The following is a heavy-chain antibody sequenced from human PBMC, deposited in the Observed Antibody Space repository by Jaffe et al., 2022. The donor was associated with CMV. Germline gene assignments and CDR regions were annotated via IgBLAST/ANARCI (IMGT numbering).Heavy chain of an antibody. CDR1: EFIFSSHA. Sequence: EVQLVESGGGLVQPGGSLRLSCAASEFIFSSHAMSWVRQAPGKGLEWVSAISGNGYDTYYVDSVKGRFTISRDNSKNTLYLQMSSLRAEDTALYYCAKDYCRTGSSCRGFDYWGQGTLVTVSS. CDR3: AKDYCRTGSSCRGFDY. CDR2: ISGNGYDT. D-gene: IGHD2-2*01. J-gene: IGHJ4*02. V-gene: IGHV3-23*04.